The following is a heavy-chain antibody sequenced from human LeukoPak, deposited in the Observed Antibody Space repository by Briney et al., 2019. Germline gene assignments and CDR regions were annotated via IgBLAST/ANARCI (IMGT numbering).Heavy chain of an antibody. V-gene: IGHV4-39*01. Sequence: KTSETLSLTCTVSGGSISSKPYYWGWIRQPPGKGLQWVGSIYYSGNPFYNPSLKSRATLYVDTSKNQFSLRLDPVTAADTALYYCATQLDSTGSNTGFITNWGPGRLVTVSS. CDR2: IYYSGNP. D-gene: IGHD2-8*02. CDR3: ATQLDSTGSNTGFITN. CDR1: GGSISSKPYY. J-gene: IGHJ4*02.